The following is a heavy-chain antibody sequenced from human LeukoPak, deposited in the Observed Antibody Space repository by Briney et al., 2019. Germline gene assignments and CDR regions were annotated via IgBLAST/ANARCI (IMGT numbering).Heavy chain of an antibody. J-gene: IGHJ4*02. CDR2: MKSNSGDT. Sequence: ASVKVSCKTSGYTFTGYDINWVRQAPGQGLEWMGWMKSNSGDTHFSQKFQGRLTMTRNPSINTAFMELSSLRSEDAGVYYCARGEYSSSWYPFDYWGQGSLVTVSS. D-gene: IGHD6-13*01. CDR3: ARGEYSSSWYPFDY. CDR1: GYTFTGYD. V-gene: IGHV1-8*01.